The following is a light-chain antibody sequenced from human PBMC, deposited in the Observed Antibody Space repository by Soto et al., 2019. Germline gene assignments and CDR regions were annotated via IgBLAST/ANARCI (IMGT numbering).Light chain of an antibody. Sequence: EIVMTQSPATLSVSPGERATLSCRASQTIGSNLAWYQHKPGQAPRLLIYDASTRATGIAARFSGSGSGTEFTLTISSLQSEDFAVYSWQQYNNWPLYTFGQGTKLEIK. V-gene: IGKV3-15*01. CDR1: QTIGSN. J-gene: IGKJ2*01. CDR2: DAS. CDR3: QQYNNWPLYT.